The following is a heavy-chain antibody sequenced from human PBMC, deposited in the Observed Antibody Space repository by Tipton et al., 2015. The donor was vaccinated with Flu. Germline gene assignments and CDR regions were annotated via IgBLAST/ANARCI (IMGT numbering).Heavy chain of an antibody. V-gene: IGHV3-33*08. CDR1: GFTFSSYG. D-gene: IGHD7-27*01. CDR3: ARETGEYYFDY. Sequence: SLRLSCGASGFTFSSYGMHWVRQAPGKGLEWVAAIWFDGGNKYYADSVKGRFTSSRDNSKSTLYLQMNNLRAEDTAVYYCARETGEYYFDYWGQGTLVTVSS. CDR2: IWFDGGNK. J-gene: IGHJ4*02.